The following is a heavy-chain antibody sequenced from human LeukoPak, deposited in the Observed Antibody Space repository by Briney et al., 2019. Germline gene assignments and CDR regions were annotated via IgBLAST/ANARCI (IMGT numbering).Heavy chain of an antibody. J-gene: IGHJ4*02. V-gene: IGHV1-24*01. CDR2: FDPEDGET. D-gene: IGHD3-10*01. CDR1: GYTLTELS. Sequence: ASVKVSCKVSGYTLTELSMHWVRQAPGKGLEWMGGFDPEDGETIYAQKFQGRVTMTEDTSTDTTYMELSSLRSEDTAVYYCARAPMVRGGLDYWGQGTLVTVSS. CDR3: ARAPMVRGGLDY.